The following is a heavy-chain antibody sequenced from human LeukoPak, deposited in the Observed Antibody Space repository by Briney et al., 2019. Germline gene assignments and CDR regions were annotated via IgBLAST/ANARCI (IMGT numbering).Heavy chain of an antibody. J-gene: IGHJ5*02. CDR1: GFTFSSYA. V-gene: IGHV3-23*01. CDR2: ISGSGGST. D-gene: IGHD3-10*01. CDR3: ARDLIRVRGALTQINWFDP. Sequence: PGGSLRLSCAASGFTFSSYAMSWVRQAPGKGLEWVSAISGSGGSTYYADSVKGRFTISRDNAKNSLYLQMNSLRAEDTAVYYCARDLIRVRGALTQINWFDPWGQGTLVTVSS.